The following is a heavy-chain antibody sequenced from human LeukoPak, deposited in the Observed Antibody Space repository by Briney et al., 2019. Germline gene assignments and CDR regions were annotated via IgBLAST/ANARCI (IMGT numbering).Heavy chain of an antibody. CDR3: ARDHTNNWNPGAFDI. D-gene: IGHD1-20*01. CDR2: IWYDGSNK. Sequence: PGGSLRLSCAASGFTFSSYGMHWVRQAPGKGLEWVAVIWYDGSNKYYADSVKGRFTISRDNSKNTLYLQMNSLRAEDTAVYYCARDHTNNWNPGAFDIWGQGTMVTVSS. V-gene: IGHV3-33*01. CDR1: GFTFSSYG. J-gene: IGHJ3*02.